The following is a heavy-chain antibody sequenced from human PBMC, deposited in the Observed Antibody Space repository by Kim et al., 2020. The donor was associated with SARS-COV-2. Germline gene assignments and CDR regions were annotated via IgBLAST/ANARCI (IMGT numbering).Heavy chain of an antibody. CDR1: GYTFTSYD. Sequence: ASVKVSCKASGYTFTSYDINWVRQATGQGLEWMGWMNPNSGNTGYAQKFQGRVTMTRNTSISTAYMELSSLRSEDTAVYYCARGTWLFAGPLDPGGGWFDPWGQGTLVTVSS. D-gene: IGHD3-16*01. CDR2: MNPNSGNT. CDR3: ARGTWLFAGPLDPGGGWFDP. V-gene: IGHV1-8*01. J-gene: IGHJ5*02.